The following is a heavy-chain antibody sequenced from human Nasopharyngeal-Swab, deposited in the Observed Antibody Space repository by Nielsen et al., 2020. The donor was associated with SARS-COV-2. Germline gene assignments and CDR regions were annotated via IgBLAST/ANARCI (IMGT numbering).Heavy chain of an antibody. CDR2: ISSSSSYI. V-gene: IGHV3-21*04. CDR3: ASEPVRYFDPMGAFDI. Sequence: GGSLRLSCAAAGFTFSSYRMNWVRQAPGKGLEWVSSISSSSSYIYYADSVKGRFTISRDNAKNSLYLQMNSLRAEDTAVYYCASEPVRYFDPMGAFDIWGQGTMVTVSS. D-gene: IGHD3-9*01. J-gene: IGHJ3*02. CDR1: GFTFSSYR.